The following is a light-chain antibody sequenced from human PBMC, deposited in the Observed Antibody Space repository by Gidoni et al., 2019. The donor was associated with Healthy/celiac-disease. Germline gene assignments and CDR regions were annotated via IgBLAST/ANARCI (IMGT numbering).Light chain of an antibody. Sequence: QSVLTQPPSASGTPGQGVTIPCSGSSSNIGSNTVNWYQQLPGTAPKLLIYSNNQRPSGVPDRCSGSKSGTSASLAISGLQSEDEADYYCAAWDDSLNGPVFGGGTKLTVL. V-gene: IGLV1-44*01. CDR1: SSNIGSNT. CDR3: AAWDDSLNGPV. CDR2: SNN. J-gene: IGLJ3*02.